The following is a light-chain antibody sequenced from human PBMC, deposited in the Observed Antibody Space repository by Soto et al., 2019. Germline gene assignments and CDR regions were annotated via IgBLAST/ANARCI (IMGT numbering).Light chain of an antibody. CDR3: SSYTTSTTLNYV. CDR1: SSDVGGYNY. J-gene: IGLJ1*01. V-gene: IGLV2-14*03. CDR2: DVS. Sequence: QSALTQPASVSGSPGQSITISCTGTSSDVGGYNYVSWYQHHPGKAPKLMICDVSNRPSGVSNRFSGSKSGNTASLTISGLQAEDEADYYCSSYTTSTTLNYVFGTGTKVTVL.